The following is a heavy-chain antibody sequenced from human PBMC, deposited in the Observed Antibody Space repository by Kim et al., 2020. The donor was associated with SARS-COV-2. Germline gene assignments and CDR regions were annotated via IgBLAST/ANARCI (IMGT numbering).Heavy chain of an antibody. Sequence: GGSLRLSCATSGFTVTHYWLHWVRQAPGKGLVWVSRIRSGGTGISYADSVKGRFTISRDNVNNTLYLQMNNLRAEDTALYYCTSDTVLYGLDVWGQGTPVTVYS. D-gene: IGHD4-4*01. CDR1: GFTVTHYW. CDR3: TSDTVLYGLDV. V-gene: IGHV3-74*01. J-gene: IGHJ6*02. CDR2: IRSGGTGI.